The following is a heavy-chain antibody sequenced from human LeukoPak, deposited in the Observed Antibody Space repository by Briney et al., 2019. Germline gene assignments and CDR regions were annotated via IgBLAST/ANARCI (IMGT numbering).Heavy chain of an antibody. D-gene: IGHD3-22*01. Sequence: GGSLRLSCAASGFTFSSYEMNWVRHAPGKGLEWVSDISSSGSTIYYADFVKGRFTISRDNAKNSLYLQMNSLRAEDTAVYYCARARHPTYGSSGYVDYWGQGTLVTVSS. CDR1: GFTFSSYE. CDR2: ISSSGSTI. CDR3: ARARHPTYGSSGYVDY. V-gene: IGHV3-48*03. J-gene: IGHJ4*02.